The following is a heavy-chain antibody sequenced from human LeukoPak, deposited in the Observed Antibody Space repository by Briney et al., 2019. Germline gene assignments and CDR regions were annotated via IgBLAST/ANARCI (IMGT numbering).Heavy chain of an antibody. CDR2: ISGSGGST. J-gene: IGHJ4*02. Sequence: GGSLRLSCAASGFTFSSYAMSWVRQAPGKGLEWVSAISGSGGSTYYADSVKGRFTISRDNSKNTLYLQMNSLRAEDTAVYYCAKDLYYDYVWGSYRYTGSCFDYWGQGTLVTVSS. CDR1: GFTFSSYA. D-gene: IGHD3-16*02. V-gene: IGHV3-23*01. CDR3: AKDLYYDYVWGSYRYTGSCFDY.